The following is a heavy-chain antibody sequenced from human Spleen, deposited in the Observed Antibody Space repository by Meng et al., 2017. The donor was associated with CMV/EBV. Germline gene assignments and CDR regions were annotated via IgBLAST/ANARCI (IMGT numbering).Heavy chain of an antibody. CDR1: YTFTSFY. CDR3: ARESGGTPVRGVIGIDH. J-gene: IGHJ4*02. D-gene: IGHD3-10*01. Sequence: YTFTSFYVRWVRQAPRQGLEWVSIINPSGGSTTCAPMFQGRDNMTRDKSASRVFMELSSLRPGDAAVYYCARESGGTPVRGVIGIDHWGQGALVTVSS. CDR2: INPSGGST. V-gene: IGHV1-46*01.